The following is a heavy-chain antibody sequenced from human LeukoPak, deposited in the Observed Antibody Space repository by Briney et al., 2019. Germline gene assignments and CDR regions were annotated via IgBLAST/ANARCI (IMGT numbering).Heavy chain of an antibody. J-gene: IGHJ4*02. D-gene: IGHD5-18*01. V-gene: IGHV4-59*01. CDR1: GGSTSSYY. CDR2: IYVSGST. CDR3: ARSAGDSYGYAY. Sequence: SSETLSLTCTVSGGSTSSYYWTWIRQPPGRGLEWIGYIYVSGSTNYNPSLKSRVTISVDTSKNQFSLKLSSVTAADTAVYYCARSAGDSYGYAYWGQGILVTVSS.